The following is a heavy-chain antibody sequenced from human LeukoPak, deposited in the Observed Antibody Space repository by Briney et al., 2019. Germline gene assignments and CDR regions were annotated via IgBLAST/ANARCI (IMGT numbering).Heavy chain of an antibody. CDR2: INPNSGGT. V-gene: IGHV1-2*02. Sequence: ASVKVSCKASGYTFTGYYMHWVRQAPGQGLEWMGWINPNSGGTNYAQKFRGRVTMTRDTSISTAYMELSRLRSDDTAVYYCARDHDILTGYSPGWFDPWGQGTLVTVSS. D-gene: IGHD3-9*01. J-gene: IGHJ5*02. CDR3: ARDHDILTGYSPGWFDP. CDR1: GYTFTGYY.